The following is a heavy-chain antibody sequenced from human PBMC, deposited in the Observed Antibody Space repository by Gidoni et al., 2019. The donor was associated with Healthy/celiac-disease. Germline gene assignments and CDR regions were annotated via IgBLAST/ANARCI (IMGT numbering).Heavy chain of an antibody. CDR3: ARGPLISTGVNY. V-gene: IGHV1-69*04. CDR1: GGTFSSYA. Sequence: QVQLVQSGAEVKKPGSSVKVSCKASGGTFSSYAISWVRQAPGQGLEWIGRIIPILGIANYAQQFQGRVTITADKSTSTAYMELSSLRSEDTAVYYCARGPLISTGVNYWGQGTLVTVSS. D-gene: IGHD1-1*01. CDR2: IIPILGIA. J-gene: IGHJ4*02.